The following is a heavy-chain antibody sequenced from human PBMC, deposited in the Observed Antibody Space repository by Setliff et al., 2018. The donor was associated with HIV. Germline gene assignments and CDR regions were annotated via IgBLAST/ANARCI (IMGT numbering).Heavy chain of an antibody. D-gene: IGHD4-17*01. J-gene: IGHJ4*02. CDR2: ISTNGGT. Sequence: SETLSLTCTVSGGSISSGSHFWSWIRQPAGKGLEWIGRISTNGGTNYNPSLKSRVTISVDTSKSQFSLKLTSVTAADTAVYYCARNDDYGGKSHDCWGQGTLVTVSS. CDR1: GGSISSGSHF. V-gene: IGHV4-61*02. CDR3: ARNDDYGGKSHDC.